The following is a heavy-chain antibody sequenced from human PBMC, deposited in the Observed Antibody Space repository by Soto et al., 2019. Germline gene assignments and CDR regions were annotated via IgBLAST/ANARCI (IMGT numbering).Heavy chain of an antibody. J-gene: IGHJ4*02. D-gene: IGHD3-10*01. V-gene: IGHV4-59*01. CDR1: GNSITTYS. CDR3: ARAGIWFGSRLDF. Sequence: PSETLSLTCTVPGNSITTYSWNWIRRSPGKGLEWIGYFYNAGTINYNPALRSRVTISVDTSKNQISLKLTSVTAADTAVYYCARAGIWFGSRLDFWGQGSLVTVSS. CDR2: FYNAGTI.